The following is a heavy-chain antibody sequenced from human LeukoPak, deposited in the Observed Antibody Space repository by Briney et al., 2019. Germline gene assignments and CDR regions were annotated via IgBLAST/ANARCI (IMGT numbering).Heavy chain of an antibody. CDR1: GFMFSEYY. Sequence: GGSLRLSCVVSGFMFSEYYMSWIRQAPGKGLEWVSYISNDSVDKYYVDSVRGRFTISRDNAKKSMYLQMSGLRVEDTAVYYCARRDWVSGAVRAFDIWGQGTMVTVSS. CDR3: ARRDWVSGAVRAFDI. CDR2: ISNDSVDK. D-gene: IGHD6-19*01. V-gene: IGHV3-11*04. J-gene: IGHJ3*02.